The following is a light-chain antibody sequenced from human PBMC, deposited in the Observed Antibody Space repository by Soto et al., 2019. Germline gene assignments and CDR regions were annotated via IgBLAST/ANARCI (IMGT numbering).Light chain of an antibody. J-gene: IGLJ2*01. CDR1: NIGIRS. CDR2: EDS. V-gene: IGLV3-21*02. CDR3: QVWESYSDVP. Sequence: SYELTQPPSVSVAPGQTASITCVGVNIGIRSVHWYQQKPCQAPVLVLYEDSDRPSGIPDRFSGSNSGNTATLTISRVEAGDEADYYCQVWESYSDVPFGGGTKLTVL.